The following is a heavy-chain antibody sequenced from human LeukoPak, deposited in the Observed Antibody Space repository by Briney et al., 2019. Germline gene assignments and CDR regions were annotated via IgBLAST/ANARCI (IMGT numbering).Heavy chain of an antibody. CDR1: GYTFTSYG. V-gene: IGHV1-18*01. D-gene: IGHD6-13*01. CDR3: PSISSSWYFDI. J-gene: IGHJ3*02. Sequence: ASVKVSCKASGYTFTSYGISWVRQAPGQGLEWRGWISAYNGKTNYAQKLQGRVTMTTDTYTSTAYMERRSLRSDDTAVYYCPSISSSWYFDIWGQGTMVTVSS. CDR2: ISAYNGKT.